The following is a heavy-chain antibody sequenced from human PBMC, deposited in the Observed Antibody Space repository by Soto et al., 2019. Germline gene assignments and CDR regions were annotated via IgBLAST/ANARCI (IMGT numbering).Heavy chain of an antibody. Sequence: QVPLVESGGGVVQPGRSLRLSCAASGFSFSSYDMHWVRQAPGKGLEWVAVIWFDGSKKYYADSVKGRFSISRDNAKNTLYLQMNSLRAEDTAVYYCARVSTSLLDYWGQGTLVTVSS. CDR3: ARVSTSLLDY. J-gene: IGHJ4*02. CDR2: IWFDGSKK. D-gene: IGHD2-2*01. CDR1: GFSFSSYD. V-gene: IGHV3-33*01.